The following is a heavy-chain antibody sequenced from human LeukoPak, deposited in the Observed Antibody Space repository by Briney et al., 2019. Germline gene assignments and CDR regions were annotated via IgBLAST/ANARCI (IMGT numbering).Heavy chain of an antibody. D-gene: IGHD5-12*01. J-gene: IGHJ4*02. CDR1: GGTFSSYA. V-gene: IGHV1-69*01. Sequence: ASVKVSCKASGGTFSSYAISWVRQAPGQGLKWMGGIIPIFGTANYAQKFQGRVTITADESTSTAYMELSSLRSEDTAVYYCARMVASGYDADNYFDYWGQGTLVTVSS. CDR3: ARMVASGYDADNYFDY. CDR2: IIPIFGTA.